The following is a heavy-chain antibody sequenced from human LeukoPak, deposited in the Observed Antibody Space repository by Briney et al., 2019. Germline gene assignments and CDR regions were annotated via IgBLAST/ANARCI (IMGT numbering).Heavy chain of an antibody. CDR2: IRSSSSYI. D-gene: IGHD3-9*01. V-gene: IGHV3-21*01. Sequence: GGSLRLSCAASGFTFSSYSMNWVRQAPGKGLEWVSSIRSSSSYIYYTDSVKGRFTISRDNAKNSLYLQMNSLRAEDTAVYYCARVSYDILTGYSYIDYWGQGTLVTVSS. J-gene: IGHJ4*02. CDR3: ARVSYDILTGYSYIDY. CDR1: GFTFSSYS.